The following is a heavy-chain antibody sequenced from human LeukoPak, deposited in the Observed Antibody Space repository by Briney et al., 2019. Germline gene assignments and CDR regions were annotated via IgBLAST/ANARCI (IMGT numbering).Heavy chain of an antibody. Sequence: GGSLRLSYAVSGFTFSSYGMHWVRQAPGKGLEWGAVIWYDESNKYYADSVKGRFTISRDSSKNTLDLQMNSLRAEDTAVYYCVRVGYTNYGIDYWGQGTLVSVSS. V-gene: IGHV3-33*01. CDR1: GFTFSSYG. J-gene: IGHJ4*02. CDR2: IWYDESNK. CDR3: VRVGYTNYGIDY. D-gene: IGHD4-11*01.